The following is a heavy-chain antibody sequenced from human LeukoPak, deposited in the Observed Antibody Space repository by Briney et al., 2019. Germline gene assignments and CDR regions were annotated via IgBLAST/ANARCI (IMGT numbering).Heavy chain of an antibody. Sequence: PSETLSLTCTVSGGSISSYYWSWIRQPPGKGLEWIGYIYYSGSTNYNPSLKSRVTISVDTSKNQFSLKLSSVTAADTAVYYCATARRTVTTYFFDYWSQGTLVTVSS. CDR3: ATARRTVTTYFFDY. V-gene: IGHV4-59*01. J-gene: IGHJ4*02. CDR1: GGSISSYY. D-gene: IGHD4-17*01. CDR2: IYYSGST.